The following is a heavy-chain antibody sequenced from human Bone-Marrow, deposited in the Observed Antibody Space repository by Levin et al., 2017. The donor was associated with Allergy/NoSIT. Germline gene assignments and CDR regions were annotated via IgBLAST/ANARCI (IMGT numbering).Heavy chain of an antibody. Sequence: PGGSLRLSCAASGFTFSSYAMSWVRQAPGKGLEWVSAISGSGGSTYYADSVKGRFTISRDNSKNTLYLQMNSLRAEDTAVYYCAKATTSGTTNYYFDYWGQGTLVTVSS. D-gene: IGHD1-7*01. V-gene: IGHV3-23*01. CDR2: ISGSGGST. CDR3: AKATTSGTTNYYFDY. J-gene: IGHJ4*02. CDR1: GFTFSSYA.